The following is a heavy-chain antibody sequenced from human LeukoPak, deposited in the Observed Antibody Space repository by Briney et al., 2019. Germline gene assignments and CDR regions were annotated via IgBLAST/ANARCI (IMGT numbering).Heavy chain of an antibody. CDR3: AKGDILTGPWFSYFDY. CDR2: ISGSGGST. D-gene: IGHD3-9*01. CDR1: GFTFSSHA. Sequence: GGSLRLSCAASGFTFSSHAMSWVRQAPGKGLEWVSVISGSGGSTYYADSVKGRFTISRDNSKNTLYLQMNSLRAEDTAVYYCAKGDILTGPWFSYFDYWGQGTLVTVSS. J-gene: IGHJ4*02. V-gene: IGHV3-23*01.